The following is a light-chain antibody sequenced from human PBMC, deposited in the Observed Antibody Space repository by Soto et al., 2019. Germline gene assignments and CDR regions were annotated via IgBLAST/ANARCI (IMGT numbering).Light chain of an antibody. CDR3: QSYDSSLSGFYV. V-gene: IGLV1-40*01. Sequence: QSVLTQPPSVSGAPGQTVTISCTGSSSNIGAGYDVHWYQQLPGRAPKLLIYDNNNRASGVPARFSGSKSATSASLAITGLRAEDGADYFCQSYDSSLSGFYVFGTGTKVTVL. CDR2: DNN. CDR1: SSNIGAGYD. J-gene: IGLJ1*01.